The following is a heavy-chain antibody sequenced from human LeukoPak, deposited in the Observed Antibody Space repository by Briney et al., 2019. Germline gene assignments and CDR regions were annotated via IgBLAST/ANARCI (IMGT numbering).Heavy chain of an antibody. D-gene: IGHD2-2*01. CDR2: ISNDGSNK. CDR3: ARATGPAASAFDI. CDR1: GFTFSSYT. Sequence: PGTSLRLSCAASGFTFSSYTIHWVRQAPGKGLEWVAIISNDGSNKYYADSVKGRFTISRDNSKNTLYLQMNSLRAEDTAVYYCARATGPAASAFDIWGQGTMVTVSS. V-gene: IGHV3-30-3*01. J-gene: IGHJ3*02.